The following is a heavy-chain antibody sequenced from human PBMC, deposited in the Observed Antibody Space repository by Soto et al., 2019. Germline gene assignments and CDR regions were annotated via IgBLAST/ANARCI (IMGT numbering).Heavy chain of an antibody. CDR1: GYSFTSYW. D-gene: IGHD3-10*01. CDR2: IYPGDSDT. Sequence: PGESLKISCKGSGYSFTSYWIGWVRQMPGKGLEWMGIIYPGDSDTRYSPSFQGQVTISADKSISTAYLQWSSLKASDTAMYYCARGLLWFGELLLPYYDYWGQGTLVTVSS. CDR3: ARGLLWFGELLLPYYDY. J-gene: IGHJ4*02. V-gene: IGHV5-51*01.